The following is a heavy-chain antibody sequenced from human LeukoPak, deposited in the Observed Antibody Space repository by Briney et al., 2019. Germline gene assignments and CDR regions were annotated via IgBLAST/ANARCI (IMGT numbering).Heavy chain of an antibody. CDR3: ACWGGGNQGH. D-gene: IGHD4-23*01. V-gene: IGHV1-2*06. CDR2: INPNSGDT. J-gene: IGHJ4*02. CDR1: GYTFTAYY. Sequence: ASVKVSCKASGYTFTAYYVHWVRQAPGQGLEWMGRINPNSGDTIYAQNFQGRVTVTRDTSISTAYMELSRLRSDDTAVYYCACWGGGNQGHWGQGTLVTVSS.